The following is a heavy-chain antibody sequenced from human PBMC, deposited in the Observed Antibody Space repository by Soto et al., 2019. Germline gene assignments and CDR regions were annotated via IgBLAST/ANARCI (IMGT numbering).Heavy chain of an antibody. CDR3: ARECRDGDPSEYYFDY. CDR1: GGSISSYY. J-gene: IGHJ4*02. V-gene: IGHV4-59*01. CDR2: IYYSGST. Sequence: SETLSLTCTVSGGSISSYYWSWIQQPPGKGLEWIGYIYYSGSTNYNPSLKSRVTISVDTSKNQFSLKLSSVTAADTAVYYCARECRDGDPSEYYFDYWGQGTLVTVSS. D-gene: IGHD7-27*01.